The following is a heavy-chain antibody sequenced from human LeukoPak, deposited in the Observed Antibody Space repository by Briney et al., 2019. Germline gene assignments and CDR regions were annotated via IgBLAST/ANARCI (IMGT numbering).Heavy chain of an antibody. Sequence: GGSLRLSCAASGLTCSSYAMHWVRQAPGKGLEYVSAISSNGGSTYYANSVKGRFTISRDNSKNTLYLQMGSLRAEDMAVYYCARSPGEVVNPEYAFDIWGQGTMVTVSS. J-gene: IGHJ3*02. CDR1: GLTCSSYA. V-gene: IGHV3-64*01. CDR2: ISSNGGST. D-gene: IGHD3-10*01. CDR3: ARSPGEVVNPEYAFDI.